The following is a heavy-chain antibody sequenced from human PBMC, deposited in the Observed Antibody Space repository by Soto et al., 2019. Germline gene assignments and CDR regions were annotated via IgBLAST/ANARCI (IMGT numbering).Heavy chain of an antibody. V-gene: IGHV1-18*01. J-gene: IGHJ6*02. CDR2: ISAYNGNT. CDR3: AREGPAPYYFYGMDV. CDR1: GYSFTTYG. Sequence: QVQLVQSGGEVKKPGASVKVSCKTSGYSFTTYGISWVRQAPGQGLEWMGWISAYNGNTNYAQQHQGRVTMTTDTSTNTAYMELRSLRSDDTAVYYCAREGPAPYYFYGMDVWGQGSTVTVSS.